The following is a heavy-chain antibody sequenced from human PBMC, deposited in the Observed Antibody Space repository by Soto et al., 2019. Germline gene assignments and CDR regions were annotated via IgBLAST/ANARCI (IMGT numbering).Heavy chain of an antibody. CDR1: GGSISSSSYY. CDR3: ARLRGPFIAVAGLYYFDY. V-gene: IGHV4-39*01. D-gene: IGHD6-19*01. Sequence: QLQLQESGPGLVKPSETLSLTGTVSGGSISSSSYYWGWIRQPPGKGLEWIGSIYYSGSTYYNPYLKIRVTISVDTSKNQFSLKLSSVTAADTAVYYCARLRGPFIAVAGLYYFDYWGQGTLVTVSS. J-gene: IGHJ4*02. CDR2: IYYSGST.